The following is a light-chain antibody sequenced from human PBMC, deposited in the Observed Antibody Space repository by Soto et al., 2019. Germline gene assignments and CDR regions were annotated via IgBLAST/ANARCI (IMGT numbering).Light chain of an antibody. Sequence: DIQMTQSPSTLSASVGDRVSITCRASQSISRQLAWYQQKPGKAPNLLIYQASNLENGVPSRFTGSGSGTEFTLTISSLQLDDLATYYCRQYQIYWTFRQGTKVEVK. CDR3: RQYQIYWT. J-gene: IGKJ1*01. V-gene: IGKV1-5*03. CDR2: QAS. CDR1: QSISRQ.